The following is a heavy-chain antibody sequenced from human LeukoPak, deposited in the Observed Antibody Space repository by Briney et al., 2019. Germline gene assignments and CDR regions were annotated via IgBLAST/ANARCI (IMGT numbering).Heavy chain of an antibody. Sequence: GSLRLSCAASGFTFISYAMSWVRQAPGKGLEWVSAISGSGGSTYYADSVKGRFTISGDNSKNTLYLQMNSLRAEDTAVYYCAKGRSITMVRGVIIPLFDYWGQGTLVTVSS. J-gene: IGHJ4*02. CDR2: ISGSGGST. CDR1: GFTFISYA. CDR3: AKGRSITMVRGVIIPLFDY. D-gene: IGHD3-10*01. V-gene: IGHV3-23*01.